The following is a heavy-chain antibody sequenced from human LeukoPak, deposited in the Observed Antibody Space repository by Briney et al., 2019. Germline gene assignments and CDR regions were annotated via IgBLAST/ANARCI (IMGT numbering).Heavy chain of an antibody. CDR3: TRVGVPAAMPFDY. CDR1: GFTFGDYA. CDR2: IRSKAYGGRT. J-gene: IGHJ4*02. V-gene: IGHV3-49*04. Sequence: PGGSLRLSCTASGFTFGDYAMSWVRQAPGKGLEWVGFIRSKAYGGRTEYAASVKGRFTISRDDSKSIAYLQMNSLKTEDTAVYYCTRVGVPAAMPFDYWGQGTLVTVSS. D-gene: IGHD2-2*01.